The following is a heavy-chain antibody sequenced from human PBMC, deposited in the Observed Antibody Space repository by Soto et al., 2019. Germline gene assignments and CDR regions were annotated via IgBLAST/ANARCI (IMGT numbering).Heavy chain of an antibody. CDR3: SRKLDGAADRPSHSHGMDV. J-gene: IGHJ6*02. CDR2: IRSKANSYAT. CDR1: GLSFNDSA. Sequence: EVQLVESGGGLVQPGGSLKLSCAAAGLSFNDSALHWVRQVSGKGLEWVGRIRSKANSYATIYAASVKGRFTMSRDDSKNTTYLQMNSLKIEDTPVYYCSRKLDGAADRPSHSHGMDVWGHVTTVTVSS. D-gene: IGHD6-13*01. V-gene: IGHV3-73*02.